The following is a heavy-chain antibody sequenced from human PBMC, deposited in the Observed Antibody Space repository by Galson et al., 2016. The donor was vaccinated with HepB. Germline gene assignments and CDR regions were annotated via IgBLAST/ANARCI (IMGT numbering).Heavy chain of an antibody. D-gene: IGHD1-26*01. CDR2: MNPNSGNR. Sequence: SVTVSCKASGYTFTEYDMNWVRQATGQGLEWMGWMNPNSGNRGYAQKFQGRVTMTRDTSIKTAFMELSSLRSEHTAVYFCVRGGVSGNFAWREAEHWGQGSLVTDSS. CDR1: GYTFTEYD. V-gene: IGHV1-8*01. CDR3: VRGGVSGNFAWREAEH. J-gene: IGHJ4*02.